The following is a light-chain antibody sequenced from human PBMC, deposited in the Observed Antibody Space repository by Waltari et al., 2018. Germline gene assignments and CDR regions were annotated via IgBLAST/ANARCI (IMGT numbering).Light chain of an antibody. Sequence: EIVLTQSPATLSLSPGERATLSCRASQDISNYLGWYQQKLGQAPRLLIYDASNRATGIPARFSGSESATDFTLTISRLEPEDFAVYYCQQRSEWPLTFGGGTKVEIK. V-gene: IGKV3-11*01. CDR3: QQRSEWPLT. J-gene: IGKJ4*01. CDR2: DAS. CDR1: QDISNY.